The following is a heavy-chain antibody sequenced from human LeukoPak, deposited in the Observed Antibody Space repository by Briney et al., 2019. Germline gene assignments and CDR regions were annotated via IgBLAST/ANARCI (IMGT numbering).Heavy chain of an antibody. Sequence: PSETLSLTCAVSGYSISSGYQRAWIPQPPGKGLEWIGSIYHSGSAHYNPSLKTRVTILLDTSKNQFSLWLSSVTDADTAVYYCARDPRWLTPDCTSTSCYENYFDPWGPGTLVTVSS. J-gene: IGHJ5*02. CDR1: GYSISSGYQ. CDR3: ARDPRWLTPDCTSTSCYENYFDP. D-gene: IGHD2-2*01. V-gene: IGHV4-38-2*02. CDR2: IYHSGSA.